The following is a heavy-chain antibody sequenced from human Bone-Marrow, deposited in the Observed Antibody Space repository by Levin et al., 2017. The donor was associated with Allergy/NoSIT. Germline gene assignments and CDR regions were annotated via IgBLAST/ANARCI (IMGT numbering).Heavy chain of an antibody. V-gene: IGHV3-53*01. D-gene: IGHD2-21*02. CDR2: IYSGGST. CDR1: GFTVSSNY. Sequence: GGSLRLSCAASGFTVSSNYMSWVRQAPGKGLEWVSVIYSGGSTYYADSVKGRFTISRDNSKNTLYLQMNSLRAEDTAVYYCARDVLGGDCYSLSECWGQGTLVTVSS. CDR3: ARDVLGGDCYSLSEC. J-gene: IGHJ4*02.